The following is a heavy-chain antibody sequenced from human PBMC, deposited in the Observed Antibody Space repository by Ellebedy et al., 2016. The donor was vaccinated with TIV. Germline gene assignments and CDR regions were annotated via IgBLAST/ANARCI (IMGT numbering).Heavy chain of an antibody. V-gene: IGHV3-23*01. CDR2: LSGSGDRT. CDR1: GFTFSSYA. Sequence: GESLKISCEASGFTFSSYAMSWVRQAPGKGLEGVSALSGSGDRTYYVDSAKGRFTISRDNSKNTLYLHMNSLRAEDTATYVCTLDSGFVAAAGTGYWGQGTLVTVSS. D-gene: IGHD6-25*01. CDR3: TLDSGFVAAAGTGY. J-gene: IGHJ4*02.